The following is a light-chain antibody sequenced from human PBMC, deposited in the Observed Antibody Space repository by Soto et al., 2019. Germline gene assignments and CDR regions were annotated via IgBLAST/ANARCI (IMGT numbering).Light chain of an antibody. Sequence: QSALTQPASVSGSPGQSITISCTGTSSDVGGYNYVSWYQQHPGKAPKLMIYDVSNRPSGVSNRFSGSKSGNTASLTISGLQAEDEADYYCSSNTSSSLVFGTGTKVTVL. CDR3: SSNTSSSLV. CDR1: SSDVGGYNY. CDR2: DVS. V-gene: IGLV2-14*01. J-gene: IGLJ1*01.